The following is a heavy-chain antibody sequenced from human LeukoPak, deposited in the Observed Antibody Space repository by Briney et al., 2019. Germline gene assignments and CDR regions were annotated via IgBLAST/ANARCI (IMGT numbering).Heavy chain of an antibody. CDR1: GGSISSYY. Sequence: SETLSLTCTVSGGSISSYYWSWIRQPAGKGLEWIGRIYTSGSTNYNPSLKSRVTMSVDTSKNQFSLKLSSVTAADTAVYYCARLVSSSWSKSWFDPWGQGTLVTVSS. V-gene: IGHV4-4*07. CDR2: IYTSGST. CDR3: ARLVSSSWSKSWFDP. D-gene: IGHD6-13*01. J-gene: IGHJ5*02.